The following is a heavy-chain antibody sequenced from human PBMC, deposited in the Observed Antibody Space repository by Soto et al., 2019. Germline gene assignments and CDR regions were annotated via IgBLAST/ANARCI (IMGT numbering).Heavy chain of an antibody. J-gene: IGHJ2*01. D-gene: IGHD6-13*01. V-gene: IGHV4-4*02. Sequence: QVQLQESGPGLVKPSGTLSLTCAVSSGSISSSNWWSWVRQPPGKGLEWIGEIYHSGSTNYNPSLKSRVTISVEKSKNQFSLKLSSVTAADTAVYYCARRERQQLRYFDLWGRGTLVTVSS. CDR3: ARRERQQLRYFDL. CDR2: IYHSGST. CDR1: SGSISSSNW.